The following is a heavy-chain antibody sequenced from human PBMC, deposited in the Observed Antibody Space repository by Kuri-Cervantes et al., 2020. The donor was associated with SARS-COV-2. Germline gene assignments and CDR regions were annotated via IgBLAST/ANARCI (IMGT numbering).Heavy chain of an antibody. CDR2: VNHRGST. J-gene: IGHJ4*02. CDR3: ARSEAWDDYYFDY. V-gene: IGHV4-34*01. D-gene: IGHD3-3*01. CDR1: GESFSGYY. Sequence: SETLSLTCAFYGESFSGYYWNWIRQSPGKGLEWIGEVNHRGSTNYNPSLKSRVTISVDTSSKQFSLHLGSVTAADTAVYYCARSEAWDDYYFDYWGQGTLVTVSS.